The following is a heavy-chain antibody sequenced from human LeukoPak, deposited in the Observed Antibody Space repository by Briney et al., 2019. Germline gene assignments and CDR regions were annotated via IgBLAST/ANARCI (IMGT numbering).Heavy chain of an antibody. V-gene: IGHV3-30*04. CDR3: ARDQHAAAGRGTLYYFDY. J-gene: IGHJ4*02. Sequence: GGSLRLSCVATGFTFTSYAMHWVRRAPGKGPEWVAVISYDGTNKYYGDPVKGRFTISRDNSKNTLYLQMNSLRAEDTAVYYCARDQHAAAGRGTLYYFDYWGQGTLVTVSS. D-gene: IGHD6-13*01. CDR2: ISYDGTNK. CDR1: GFTFTSYA.